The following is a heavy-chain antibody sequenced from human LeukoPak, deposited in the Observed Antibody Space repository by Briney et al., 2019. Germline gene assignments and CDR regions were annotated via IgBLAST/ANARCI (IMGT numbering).Heavy chain of an antibody. Sequence: SGPTLVNPHRPSRCTFSGFSLSTSGVGVGWIRQPPGKALEWLALIYWDDDKRYSPSLKGRLTITKDTSKNQVVLTMTNMDPVDTATYYCAHSDDRHYGMDVWGQGTTVTVSS. V-gene: IGHV2-5*02. J-gene: IGHJ6*02. CDR2: IYWDDDK. CDR1: GFSLSTSGVG. CDR3: AHSDDRHYGMDV.